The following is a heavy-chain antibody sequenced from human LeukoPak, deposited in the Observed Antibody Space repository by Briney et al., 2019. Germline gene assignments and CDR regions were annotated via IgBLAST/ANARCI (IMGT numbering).Heavy chain of an antibody. J-gene: IGHJ4*02. Sequence: GGSLRLSCAASAFTFSTYAMHWVRQPTGKGLEWVSSIGTAGETYYGGSAKGRFTISREVAENSLYLQMNSLRSGDTAVYFCATTSAGSGWHTFDNWGQGTLVTVSS. CDR1: AFTFSTYA. D-gene: IGHD6-19*01. CDR2: IGTAGET. CDR3: ATTSAGSGWHTFDN. V-gene: IGHV3-13*01.